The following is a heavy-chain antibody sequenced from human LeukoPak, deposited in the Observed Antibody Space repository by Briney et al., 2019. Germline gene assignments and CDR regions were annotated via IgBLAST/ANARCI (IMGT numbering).Heavy chain of an antibody. CDR2: IYYCGST. Sequence: SETLSLTCTVSGGSISSSSYYWRWLRQPPGKGLEWLGNIYYCGSTYYNPSLKSRVTISVDTSKNQFSLKLSSVTAADTAVYYCARHYAVRAFDYCGQGTLATVS. V-gene: IGHV4-39*01. CDR3: ARHYAVRAFDY. J-gene: IGHJ4*02. D-gene: IGHD3-10*02. CDR1: GGSISSSSYY.